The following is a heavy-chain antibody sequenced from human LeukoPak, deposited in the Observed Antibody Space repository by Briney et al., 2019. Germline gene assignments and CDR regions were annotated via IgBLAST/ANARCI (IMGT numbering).Heavy chain of an antibody. D-gene: IGHD2-15*01. Sequence: ASVNVSCKASGYTFTGYYMHWVRQAPGQGLEWMGWINPNSGGTNYPQKFQGRVTMTRDTSISTAYMELSRLRSDDTAVYYCARALEEDTPRGLDWFDPWGQGTLVTVSS. CDR3: ARALEEDTPRGLDWFDP. J-gene: IGHJ5*02. V-gene: IGHV1-2*02. CDR2: INPNSGGT. CDR1: GYTFTGYY.